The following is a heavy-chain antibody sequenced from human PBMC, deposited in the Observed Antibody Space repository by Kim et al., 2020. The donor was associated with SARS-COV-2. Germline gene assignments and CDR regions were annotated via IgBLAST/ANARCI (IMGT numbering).Heavy chain of an antibody. J-gene: IGHJ3*02. CDR1: GFTFSNAW. CDR2: IKSKTDGGTT. V-gene: IGHV3-15*01. D-gene: IGHD1-26*01. CDR3: TTDQVGATNAFDI. Sequence: GGSLRLSCAASGFTFSNAWMSWVRQAPGKGLEWVGRIKSKTDGGTTDYAAPVKGRFTISRDDSKNTLYLQMNSLKTEDTAVYYCTTDQVGATNAFDICGQGTMVTVSS.